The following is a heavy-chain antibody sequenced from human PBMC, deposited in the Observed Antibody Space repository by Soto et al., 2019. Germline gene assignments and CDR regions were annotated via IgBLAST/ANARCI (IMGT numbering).Heavy chain of an antibody. V-gene: IGHV3-23*01. CDR1: GFTFSSHA. CDR3: AKDRSSSWYGSDY. D-gene: IGHD6-13*01. Sequence: GGSLRHSCTASGFTFSSHAMSWVRQAPGKGLEWVSAISGSGGSTYYADSVKGRFTISRDNSKNTLYLQMNSLRAEDTAVYYCAKDRSSSWYGSDYWGQGTLVPVSS. CDR2: ISGSGGST. J-gene: IGHJ4*02.